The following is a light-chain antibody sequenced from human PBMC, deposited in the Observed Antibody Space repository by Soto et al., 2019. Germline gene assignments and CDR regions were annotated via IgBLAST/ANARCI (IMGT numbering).Light chain of an antibody. J-gene: IGLJ3*02. V-gene: IGLV1-44*01. Sequence: QSVLTQPPSASGTPGQSVIMSCSGSSSNIRSHTVNWYQQLPGTAPKLLIYSNNQRPSGVPDRFSGSKSGTSASLAISGLQSEDEADYYCAAWDDSLNGVAFGGGTKLTVL. CDR2: SNN. CDR3: AAWDDSLNGVA. CDR1: SSNIRSHT.